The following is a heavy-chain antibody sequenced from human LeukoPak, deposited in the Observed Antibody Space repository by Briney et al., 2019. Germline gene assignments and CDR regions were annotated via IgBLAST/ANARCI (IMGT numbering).Heavy chain of an antibody. CDR3: ATQANGHKIPFDY. Sequence: GGSLRLSCAASGFTFNIYAMSWVRQAPGKGLEWVAAISDSGVSTYYADSVKGRFTISRDNSKNTLYLQMNSLRAEDTAVHFCATQANGHKIPFDYWGQGTLVTVSS. J-gene: IGHJ4*02. V-gene: IGHV3-23*01. D-gene: IGHD2-8*01. CDR1: GFTFNIYA. CDR2: ISDSGVST.